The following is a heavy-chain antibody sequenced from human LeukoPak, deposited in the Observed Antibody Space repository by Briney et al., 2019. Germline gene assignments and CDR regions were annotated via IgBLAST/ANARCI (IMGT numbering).Heavy chain of an antibody. D-gene: IGHD3-9*01. CDR3: AKGPFEEYYFDY. CDR2: ISYDGSNK. V-gene: IGHV3-30*18. J-gene: IGHJ4*02. CDR1: GFTFSSYG. Sequence: GGSLRLSCAASGFTFSSYGMHWVRQAPGKGLEWVAVISYDGSNKYYADSVKGRFTISRDNSKNTLYLQMNSLRAEDTAVYYCAKGPFEEYYFDYWGQGTLVTVSS.